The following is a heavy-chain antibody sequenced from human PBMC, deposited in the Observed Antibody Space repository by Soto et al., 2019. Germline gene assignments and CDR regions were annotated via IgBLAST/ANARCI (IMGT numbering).Heavy chain of an antibody. J-gene: IGHJ4*02. Sequence: SVKVSCKASGGSFSNFGISWVRQAPGQGLEWMGGIVPVFGRPNYAQRFRGRLTITADESTSTGYMELISLRSGDTAVYYCAREGSGYNFWGQGTQVTVSS. CDR3: AREGSGYNF. CDR1: GGSFSNFG. V-gene: IGHV1-69*13. CDR2: IVPVFGRP. D-gene: IGHD5-12*01.